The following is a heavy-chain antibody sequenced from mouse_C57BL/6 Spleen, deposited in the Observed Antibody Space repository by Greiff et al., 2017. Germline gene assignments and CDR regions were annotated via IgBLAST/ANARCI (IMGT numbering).Heavy chain of an antibody. V-gene: IGHV5-6*02. CDR3: ARLLTAVVATDAMDY. J-gene: IGHJ4*01. D-gene: IGHD1-1*01. CDR2: ISSGGSYT. Sequence: DVKLVESGGDLVKPGGSLKLSCAASGFTFSSYGMSWVRQTPDKRLEWVATISSGGSYTYYPDSVKGRFTISRDNAKNTLYLQMSSLKSEDTAMYYCARLLTAVVATDAMDYWGQGTSVTVSS. CDR1: GFTFSSYG.